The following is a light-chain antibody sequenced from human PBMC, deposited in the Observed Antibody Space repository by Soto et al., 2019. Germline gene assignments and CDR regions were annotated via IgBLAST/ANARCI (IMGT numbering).Light chain of an antibody. J-gene: IGKJ1*01. Sequence: DIQMTQSPSTLSGSVGDRVTITCRASQTISSWLAWYQQKPGKAPKLLIYKASTLKSGVPSRFSGSGSGTEFPLTISSLQPDDFATYSGQHYNSYSEAFGQGTKVELK. V-gene: IGKV1-5*03. CDR3: QHYNSYSEA. CDR2: KAS. CDR1: QTISSW.